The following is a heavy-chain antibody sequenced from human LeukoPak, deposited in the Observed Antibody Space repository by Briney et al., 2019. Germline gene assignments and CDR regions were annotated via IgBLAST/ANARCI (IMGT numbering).Heavy chain of an antibody. CDR3: ATTTVTTHSYANFDY. CDR2: ISSSSSYI. Sequence: NPGGSLRLSCAASGFTFSDYYMSWIRQAPGKGLEWVSSISSSSSYIYYADSVKGRFTISRDNAKNSLYLQMNSLRAEDTAVYYCATTTVTTHSYANFDYWGQGTLVTVSS. CDR1: GFTFSDYY. D-gene: IGHD4-17*01. J-gene: IGHJ4*02. V-gene: IGHV3-11*06.